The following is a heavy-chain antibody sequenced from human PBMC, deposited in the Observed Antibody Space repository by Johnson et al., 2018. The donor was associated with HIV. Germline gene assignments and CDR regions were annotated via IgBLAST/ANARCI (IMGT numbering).Heavy chain of an antibody. D-gene: IGHD1-20*01. CDR3: ARDSAGNWNLRPGNDAFDI. J-gene: IGHJ3*02. CDR2: ISYDGSNK. Sequence: QVQLVESGGGVVQPGRSLRLSCVASGFTFSTYAMHWVRQAPGKGLEWVTIISYDGSNKFYADSVKGRFTISRDNSKNTVYLQMNSLRAEDTAVYYCARDSAGNWNLRPGNDAFDIWGQGTMVTVSS. V-gene: IGHV3-30-3*01. CDR1: GFTFSTYA.